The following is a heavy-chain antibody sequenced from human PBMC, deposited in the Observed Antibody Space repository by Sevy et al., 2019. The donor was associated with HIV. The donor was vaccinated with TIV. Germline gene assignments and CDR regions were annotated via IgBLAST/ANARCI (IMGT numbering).Heavy chain of an antibody. CDR3: ARGTRCTNGVCYDYYYYGMDV. Sequence: GGSLRLSCAASGFTFSSYWMSWVRQAPGKGLEWVANIKQDGSEKYYVDSVKGRFTISRDNAKNSLYLQMNSLRAEDTAVYYCARGTRCTNGVCYDYYYYGMDVWGQGTTVIVSS. CDR1: GFTFSSYW. CDR2: IKQDGSEK. V-gene: IGHV3-7*01. J-gene: IGHJ6*02. D-gene: IGHD2-8*01.